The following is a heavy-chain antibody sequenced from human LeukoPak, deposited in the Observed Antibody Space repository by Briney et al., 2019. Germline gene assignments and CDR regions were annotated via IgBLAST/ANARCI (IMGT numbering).Heavy chain of an antibody. J-gene: IGHJ4*02. Sequence: PSETLSLTCTVSGGSISSYYWSWIRQPPGKGLEWIGYIYYSGSTNYNPSLKSRVTISVDTSKNQFSLKLSSVTAADTAVYYCARGRSSGYYGSFDYWGQGTLVTVSS. V-gene: IGHV4-59*01. CDR3: ARGRSSGYYGSFDY. CDR2: IYYSGST. CDR1: GGSISSYY. D-gene: IGHD3-22*01.